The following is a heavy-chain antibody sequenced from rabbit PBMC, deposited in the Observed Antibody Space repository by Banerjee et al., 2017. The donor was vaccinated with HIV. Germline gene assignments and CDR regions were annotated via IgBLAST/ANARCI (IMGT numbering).Heavy chain of an antibody. CDR2: IYVGSSGST. CDR1: GFSFSSSYY. CDR3: ARGVGGGYFNL. J-gene: IGHJ4*01. D-gene: IGHD1-1*01. V-gene: IGHV1S40*01. Sequence: QSLEESGGDLVKPGASLTLTCTASGFSFSSSYYMCWVRQAPGKGLEWIACIYVGSSGSTYYASWAKGRFTISKTSSTTVTLQMTSLTAADTATYFCARGVGGGYFNLWGPGTLVTVS.